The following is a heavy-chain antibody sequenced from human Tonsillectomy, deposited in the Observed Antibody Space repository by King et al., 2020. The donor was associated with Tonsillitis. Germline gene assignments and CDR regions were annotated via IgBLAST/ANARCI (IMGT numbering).Heavy chain of an antibody. J-gene: IGHJ4*02. CDR3: IPPLLDSFY. Sequence: VQLVESGGGFVKPGGSLRLSCAASGFPFSEASMNWVRQAPGKGLGWVGRIKPNAEGGPTDCAAPVKGRFSISRDDSQNTVYLQMSSLKTEDTALYYCIPPLLDSFYWGQGALVTVSS. D-gene: IGHD3/OR15-3a*01. V-gene: IGHV3-15*01. CDR2: IKPNAEGGPT. CDR1: GFPFSEAS.